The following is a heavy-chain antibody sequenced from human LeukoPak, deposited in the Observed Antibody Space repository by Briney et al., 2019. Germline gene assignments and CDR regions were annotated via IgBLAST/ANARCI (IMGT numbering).Heavy chain of an antibody. CDR2: INHSGST. CDR3: AGAAAGLDY. J-gene: IGHJ4*02. CDR1: GGSISSYY. D-gene: IGHD6-13*01. V-gene: IGHV4-34*01. Sequence: SETLSLTCTVSGGSISSYYWSWIRQPPGKGLEWIGEINHSGSTNYNPSLKSRVTISVDTSKNQFSLKLSSVTAADTAVYYCAGAAAGLDYWGQGTLVTVSS.